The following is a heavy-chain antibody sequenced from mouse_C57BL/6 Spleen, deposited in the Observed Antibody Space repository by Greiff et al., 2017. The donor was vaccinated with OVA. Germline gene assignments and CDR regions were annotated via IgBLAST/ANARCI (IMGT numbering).Heavy chain of an antibody. Sequence: QVQLKQPGAELVKPGASVKLSCKASGYTFTSYWMHWVKQRPGRGLEWIGRIDPNSGGTKYNEKFKSKATLTVDKPSSTAYMQLSSLTSEDSAVYYCARQGLYDYFPFAYWGQGTLVTVSA. J-gene: IGHJ3*01. CDR1: GYTFTSYW. CDR3: ARQGLYDYFPFAY. V-gene: IGHV1-72*01. D-gene: IGHD2-4*01. CDR2: IDPNSGGT.